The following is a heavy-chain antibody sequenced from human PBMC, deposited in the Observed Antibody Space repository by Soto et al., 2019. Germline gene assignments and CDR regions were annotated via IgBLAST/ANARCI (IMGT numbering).Heavy chain of an antibody. J-gene: IGHJ6*02. CDR1: GGSISSSSYY. V-gene: IGHV4-39*01. D-gene: IGHD6-13*01. CDR2: IYYSGST. CDR3: AGIGVPAAAGTPYYYYYGMDV. Sequence: PSETLSLTCTVSGGSISSSSYYWGWIRQPPGKGLEWIGSIYYSGSTYYNPSLKSRVTISVDTSKNQFSLKLSSVTAADTAVYYCAGIGVPAAAGTPYYYYYGMDVWGQGTTVTVSS.